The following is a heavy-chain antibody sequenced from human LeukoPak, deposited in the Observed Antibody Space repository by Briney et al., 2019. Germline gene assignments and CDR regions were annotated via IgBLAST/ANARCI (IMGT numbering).Heavy chain of an antibody. J-gene: IGHJ6*02. CDR2: ISYGGSNK. CDR1: GFTFSSYG. CDR3: AKCLMHYDFWSGSPHGMDV. V-gene: IGHV3-30*18. Sequence: PGRSLRLSCAASGFTFSSYGMHWVRQAPGKGLEWVAVISYGGSNKYYADSVKGRFTISRDNSKNTLYLQMNSLRAEDTAVYYCAKCLMHYDFWSGSPHGMDVWGQGTTVTVSS. D-gene: IGHD3-3*01.